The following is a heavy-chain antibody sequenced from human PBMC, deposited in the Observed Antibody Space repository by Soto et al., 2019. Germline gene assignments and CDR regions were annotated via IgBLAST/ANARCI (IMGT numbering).Heavy chain of an antibody. CDR2: IRSKANSYAT. V-gene: IGHV3-73*01. Sequence: GGSLRLSCAASGFTFSGSAMHWVRQASGKGLEWVGRIRSKANSYATVYAASVKGRFTISRDDSKNTAYLQMNSLKTEDTAVYYCTRPHSSDYWGQGTLVTVSS. CDR3: TRPHSSDY. CDR1: GFTFSGSA. D-gene: IGHD3-22*01. J-gene: IGHJ4*02.